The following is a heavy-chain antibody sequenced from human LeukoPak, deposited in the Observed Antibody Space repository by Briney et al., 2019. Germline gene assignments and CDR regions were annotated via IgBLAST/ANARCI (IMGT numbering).Heavy chain of an antibody. D-gene: IGHD3-22*01. CDR1: GYSFTSYW. J-gene: IGHJ4*02. CDR2: IDPSDSYT. Sequence: GESLKISCKGSGYSFTSYWISWVRQMSGKGLEWMGRIDPSDSYTNYSPSFQGHVTISADKSIGTAYLQWSSLKASDTAMYYCARPYTGYYSLDYWGQGTLVTVSS. CDR3: ARPYTGYYSLDY. V-gene: IGHV5-10-1*01.